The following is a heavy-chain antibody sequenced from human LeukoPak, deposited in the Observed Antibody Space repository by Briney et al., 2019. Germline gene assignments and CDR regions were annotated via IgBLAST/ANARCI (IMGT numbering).Heavy chain of an antibody. D-gene: IGHD2-2*01. CDR1: GGSISSYY. CDR3: ARSLPAAMSYYFDY. CDR2: IYTSGST. Sequence: KTSETLSLTCTVSGGSISSYYWNWIRQPAGKGLEWIGRIYTSGSTNYNPSLKSRVTMSVDTSKNQSSLKLSSVTAADTAVYYCARSLPAAMSYYFDYWGQGTLVTVSS. J-gene: IGHJ4*02. V-gene: IGHV4-4*07.